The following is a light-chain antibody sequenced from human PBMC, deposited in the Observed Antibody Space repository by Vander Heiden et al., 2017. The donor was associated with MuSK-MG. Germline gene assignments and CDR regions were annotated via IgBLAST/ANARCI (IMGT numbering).Light chain of an antibody. CDR3: QQRSNWL. CDR2: DAS. CDR1: QSVSSY. Sequence: EIVFTQSPATLSLSPGERATLSCRASQSVSSYLAWYQQKPGQAPRLLIYDASNRATGIPARFSGSGSGTDFTLTISSLEPEDFAVYYYQQRSNWLFGQGTRLEIK. J-gene: IGKJ5*01. V-gene: IGKV3-11*01.